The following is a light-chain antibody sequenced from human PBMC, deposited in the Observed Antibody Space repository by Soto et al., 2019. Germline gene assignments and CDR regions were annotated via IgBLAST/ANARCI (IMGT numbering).Light chain of an antibody. J-gene: IGKJ3*01. CDR3: MQALQTPLT. CDR1: QSHLHSNGYTY. Sequence: DIVMTQSPLSLPVTPGEPASISCRSSQSHLHSNGYTYLDWYLQKPGQSPQLLIYWGSNRASGVPDRFSGSGSGTDFTLKISRVEAEDVGVYYCMQALQTPLTFGPGTKVDIK. CDR2: WGS. V-gene: IGKV2-28*01.